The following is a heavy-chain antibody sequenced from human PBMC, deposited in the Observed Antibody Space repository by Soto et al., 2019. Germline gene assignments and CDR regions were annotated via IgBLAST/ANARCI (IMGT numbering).Heavy chain of an antibody. J-gene: IGHJ2*01. CDR2: IYHSGST. Sequence: QVQLQESGPGLVKPSGTLSLTCAVSGGSISSSNWWSWVRQPPGKGLEWIGEIYHSGSTNYNPSPHSPIPISVXXPXNXXLLKLSSVAAADTAVYYCASVPDYYDSSGHWYFELWGRGALVTVSS. V-gene: IGHV4-4*02. D-gene: IGHD3-22*01. CDR1: GGSISSSNW. CDR3: ASVPDYYDSSGHWYFEL.